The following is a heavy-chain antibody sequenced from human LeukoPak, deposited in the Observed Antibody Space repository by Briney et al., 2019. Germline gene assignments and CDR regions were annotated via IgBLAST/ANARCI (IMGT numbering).Heavy chain of an antibody. Sequence: GESLKISCQGSGYSFTSYWIGWVRQMPGKGLEWMGIIYPGDSDTRYSPSFQGQVTISADKSISTAYLQWSSLKASDTAMYYCARRYSSSWRFFDYWGQGTLVTVSS. V-gene: IGHV5-51*01. J-gene: IGHJ4*02. CDR2: IYPGDSDT. D-gene: IGHD6-13*01. CDR3: ARRYSSSWRFFDY. CDR1: GYSFTSYW.